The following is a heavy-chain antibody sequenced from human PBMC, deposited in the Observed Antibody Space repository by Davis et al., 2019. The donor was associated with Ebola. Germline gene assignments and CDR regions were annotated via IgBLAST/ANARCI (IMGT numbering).Heavy chain of an antibody. V-gene: IGHV3-9*01. CDR2: ISWNSGSI. D-gene: IGHD3-22*01. J-gene: IGHJ4*02. CDR1: GFKFDDYG. CDR3: AKGGYDSRGYGFDY. Sequence: PGGSLRLSCAASGFKFDDYGMHWVRQVPGKGLEWVSGISWNSGSIGYADSVKGRFIMSRDNAKNSLYLQMNSLRAEDTALYYCAKGGYDSRGYGFDYWGQGTLVSVSS.